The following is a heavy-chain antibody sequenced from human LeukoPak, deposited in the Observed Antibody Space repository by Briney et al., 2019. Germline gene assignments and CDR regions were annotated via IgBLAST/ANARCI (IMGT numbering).Heavy chain of an antibody. J-gene: IGHJ6*03. D-gene: IGHD6-6*01. V-gene: IGHV3-7*01. CDR3: ARSPAASDRRPYYYMDV. Sequence: PGGSLRLSCAASGFTFSSYWMSWVRQAPGKGLEGVANIKQDGSEKYYVDSVKGRFTISRDNAKNSLYLQMNSLRAEDTAVYYCARSPAASDRRPYYYMDVWGKGTTVTVSS. CDR2: IKQDGSEK. CDR1: GFTFSSYW.